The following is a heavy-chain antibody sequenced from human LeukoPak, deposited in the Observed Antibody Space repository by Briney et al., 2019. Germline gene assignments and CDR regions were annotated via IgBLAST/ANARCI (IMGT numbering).Heavy chain of an antibody. D-gene: IGHD3-22*01. CDR3: ARYANYYDSSGYYYLDAFDI. CDR1: GYSFTSYW. V-gene: IGHV5-51*01. CDR2: IYPGDSDT. J-gene: IGHJ3*02. Sequence: PGESLKISCKGSGYSFTSYWIGWVRQMPGKGLEWMGIIYPGDSDTRYSPPFQGQVTISADKSISTAYLQWSSLKASDTAMYYCARYANYYDSSGYYYLDAFDIWGQGTMVTVSS.